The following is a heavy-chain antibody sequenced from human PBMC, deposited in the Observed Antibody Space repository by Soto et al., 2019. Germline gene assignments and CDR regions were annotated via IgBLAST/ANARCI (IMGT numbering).Heavy chain of an antibody. CDR2: IYYSGST. V-gene: IGHV4-39*01. Sequence: PSETLSLTCTVSGGSISSSSYYWGWIRQPPGKGLEWIGYIYYSGSTYYNPSLKSRVTISVDTSKNQFSLKLNSVTAADTAVYYCATSNCFDPWGQGTLVTVSS. J-gene: IGHJ5*02. CDR3: ATSNCFDP. CDR1: GGSISSSSYY.